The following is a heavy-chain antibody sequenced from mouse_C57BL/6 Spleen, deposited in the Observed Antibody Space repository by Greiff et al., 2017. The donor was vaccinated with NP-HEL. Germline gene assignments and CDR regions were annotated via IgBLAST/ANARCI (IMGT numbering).Heavy chain of an antibody. CDR2: ISDGGSYT. CDR3: AIDGANWDGDY. V-gene: IGHV5-4*01. CDR1: GFTFSSYA. J-gene: IGHJ2*01. Sequence: EVNLVESGGGLVKPGGSLKLSCAASGFTFSSYAMSWVRQTPEKRLEWVATISDGGSYTYYPDNVKGRFTISRDNAQNNLYLQMSHLKYEDTAMYYCAIDGANWDGDYWGQGTTLTVSS. D-gene: IGHD4-1*01.